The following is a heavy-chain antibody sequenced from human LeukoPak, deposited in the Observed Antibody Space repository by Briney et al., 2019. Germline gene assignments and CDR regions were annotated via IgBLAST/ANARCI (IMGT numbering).Heavy chain of an antibody. D-gene: IGHD3-3*01. CDR2: MNPNSGNT. J-gene: IGHJ6*02. V-gene: IGHV1-8*01. CDR1: GYTFTSYD. CDR3: ARGDDYDFWSGYYNLHGMDV. Sequence: ASVKVSSKASGYTFTSYDINWVRQATGQGLEWMGWMNPNSGNTGYAQKFQGRVTMTRNTSISTAYMELSSLRSEDTAVYYCARGDDYDFWSGYYNLHGMDVWGQGTTVTVSS.